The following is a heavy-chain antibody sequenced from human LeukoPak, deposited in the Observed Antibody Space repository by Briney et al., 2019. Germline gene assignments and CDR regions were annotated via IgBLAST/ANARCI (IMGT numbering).Heavy chain of an antibody. Sequence: GRSLRLSCAASGFTFDDYAMHWVRQAPGKGLEWVSGISWNSGSIGYADSVKGRFTISRDNAKNSLYLQMNSLRAEDTALYYCAKVGDILTGSFFDYWGQGTPVTVSS. CDR2: ISWNSGSI. D-gene: IGHD3-9*01. CDR3: AKVGDILTGSFFDY. V-gene: IGHV3-9*01. CDR1: GFTFDDYA. J-gene: IGHJ4*02.